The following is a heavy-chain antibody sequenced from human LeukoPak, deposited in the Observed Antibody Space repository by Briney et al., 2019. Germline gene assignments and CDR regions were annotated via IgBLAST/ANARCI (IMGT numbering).Heavy chain of an antibody. V-gene: IGHV3-53*04. Sequence: QPGGTLRLSCAASGFTVSSNYMSWVRQAPGKGLEWVSVIYSGGSTYYADSVKGRFTISRHNSKNTLYLQMSSLRAEDTAVYYCARSGIVVVPAALDVWGQGTTVTVSS. CDR3: ARSGIVVVPAALDV. CDR2: IYSGGST. D-gene: IGHD2-2*01. CDR1: GFTVSSNY. J-gene: IGHJ6*02.